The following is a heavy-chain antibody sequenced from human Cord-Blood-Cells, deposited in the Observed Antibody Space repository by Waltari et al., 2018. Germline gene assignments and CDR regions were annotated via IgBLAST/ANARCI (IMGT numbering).Heavy chain of an antibody. D-gene: IGHD3-10*01. CDR1: GFTFSSYG. V-gene: IGHV3-33*01. Sequence: QVQLVESGGGVVQPGRSLRLYCAASGFTFSSYGMHWVRQAPGKGLEWVAVIWYDGSNKYYADSVKGRFTISRDNSKNTLYLQMNSLRAEDTAVYYCARVSGNGDYFDYWGQGTLVTVSS. CDR2: IWYDGSNK. CDR3: ARVSGNGDYFDY. J-gene: IGHJ4*02.